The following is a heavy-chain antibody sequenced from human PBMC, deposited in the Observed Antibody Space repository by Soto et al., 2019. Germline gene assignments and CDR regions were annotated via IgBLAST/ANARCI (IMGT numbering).Heavy chain of an antibody. D-gene: IGHD3-3*01. CDR3: XRYCPXLEWYCYGMDV. J-gene: IGHJ6*02. V-gene: IGHV1-2*02. CDR1: GYSFSGYY. CDR2: INPNSGET. Sequence: QVQLVQSGAEVKKPGASVKVSCKASGYSFSGYYIHWVRQAPGQGLEWMGWINPNSGETDYAQKFLGRVTMTSDTSISTAFMALSSLRSDDXAXYXXXRYCPXLEWYCYGMDVWGQGTTVTVSS.